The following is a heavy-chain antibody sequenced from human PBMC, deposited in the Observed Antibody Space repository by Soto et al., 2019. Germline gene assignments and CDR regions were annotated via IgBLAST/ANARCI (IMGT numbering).Heavy chain of an antibody. V-gene: IGHV3-15*07. Sequence: EVQWVESGGGLVEPGGSLRFSCPASGFTFTTAWINWVRQAPGTGLTWVGRIKSKLAGGTTDFVAPGKGKFAISRDDSRNMVYFQMNSLKIEYTAVYYCTTDSHFTMKLVRFDYWGLGTLVTVSS. CDR2: IKSKLAGGTT. J-gene: IGHJ4*01. CDR3: TTDSHFTMKLVRFDY. CDR1: GFTFTTAW. D-gene: IGHD3-22*01.